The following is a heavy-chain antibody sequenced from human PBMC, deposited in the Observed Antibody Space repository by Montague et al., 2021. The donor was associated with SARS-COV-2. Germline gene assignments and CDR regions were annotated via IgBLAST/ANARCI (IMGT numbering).Heavy chain of an antibody. CDR3: ASSGITLTGLDAFDI. J-gene: IGHJ3*02. Sequence: CAISGDSVFSQSVAWNWLRQSPPRGLEWLGRTYYRSKWDSDYAESVKRRLVITPDTSKNQVSLQLNSVIPEDTAVYFCASSGITLTGLDAFDIWGQGTMVTVSS. V-gene: IGHV6-1*01. CDR2: TYYRSKWDS. CDR1: GDSVFSQSVA. D-gene: IGHD3-9*01.